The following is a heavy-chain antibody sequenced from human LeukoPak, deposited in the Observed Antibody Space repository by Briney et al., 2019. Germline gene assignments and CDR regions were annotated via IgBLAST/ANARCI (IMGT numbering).Heavy chain of an antibody. V-gene: IGHV3-30*02. D-gene: IGHD5-12*01. J-gene: IGHJ4*02. Sequence: PGGSLRLSCAASGFTFSSYGMHWVRQAPGKGLEWVAFIRYDGSNKYYADSVKGRFTISRDNSKNTLYLQMNSLRAEDTAVYYCAKDIRGYSGYETQFDYWGQGTLVTVSS. CDR1: GFTFSSYG. CDR2: IRYDGSNK. CDR3: AKDIRGYSGYETQFDY.